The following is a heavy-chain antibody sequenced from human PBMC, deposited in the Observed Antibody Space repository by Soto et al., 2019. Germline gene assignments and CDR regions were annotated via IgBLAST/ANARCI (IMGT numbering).Heavy chain of an antibody. CDR2: IHYSGNS. J-gene: IGHJ5*02. CDR1: GGSITSYY. CDR3: ARESAGSHKNNCFDP. V-gene: IGHV4-59*01. Sequence: QVQLQESGPGLVKPSETLSLNSTVSGGSITSYYWSWVRQPPGQGLEWIGFIHYSGNSKYNPSLKSRVIISLDPSQNQLSLKLRSVTAADTAVYYCARESAGSHKNNCFDPWGQGTLVTVSS.